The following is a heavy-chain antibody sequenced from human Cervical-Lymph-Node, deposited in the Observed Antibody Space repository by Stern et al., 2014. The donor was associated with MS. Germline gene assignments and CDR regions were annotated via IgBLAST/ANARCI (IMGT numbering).Heavy chain of an antibody. V-gene: IGHV1-18*01. D-gene: IGHD2-15*01. CDR2: ISAYNGNT. Sequence: QVLLGQSRDEVKKSGASVKVSCKAFGYTSTSYGISWVRQAPGQRPEWMGWISAYNGNTNYAQKLQGRVTMTTDTSTSTAYMELRSLRSDDTAVYYCARGLLGSENAFDIWGQGTMVTVSS. CDR3: ARGLLGSENAFDI. J-gene: IGHJ3*02. CDR1: GYTSTSYG.